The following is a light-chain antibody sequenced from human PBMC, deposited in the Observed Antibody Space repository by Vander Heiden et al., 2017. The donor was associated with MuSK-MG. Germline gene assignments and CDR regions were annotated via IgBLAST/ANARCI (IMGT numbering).Light chain of an antibody. CDR3: QQRSNWPLYT. CDR2: DAS. CDR1: QSVSSY. J-gene: IGKJ2*01. Sequence: IVLTQSPATLSLSPGERATLSCRASQSVSSYLAWYQQQPGQAPRLLIYDASNRATGIPARFSGSGSGTDFTLPISSLEPEDFAVYYCQQRSNWPLYTFGQGTKLEIK. V-gene: IGKV3-11*01.